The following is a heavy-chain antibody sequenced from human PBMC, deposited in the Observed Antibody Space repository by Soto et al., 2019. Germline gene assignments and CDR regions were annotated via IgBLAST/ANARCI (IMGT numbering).Heavy chain of an antibody. V-gene: IGHV3-30*18. J-gene: IGHJ5*02. D-gene: IGHD2-15*01. CDR1: GFTFSSYG. CDR3: PKDPYREVVVVAPPFDP. CDR2: ISYDGSNK. Sequence: PGGSLRLSXAASGFTFSSYGMHWVRQAPGKGLEWVAVISYDGSNKYYADSVKGRFTISRDNSKNTLYPQMNSLRAEDTAVYYCPKDPYREVVVVAPPFDPWGQGTLVTVSS.